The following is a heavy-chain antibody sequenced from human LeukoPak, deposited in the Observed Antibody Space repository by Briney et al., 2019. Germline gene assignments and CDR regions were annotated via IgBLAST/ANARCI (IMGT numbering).Heavy chain of an antibody. D-gene: IGHD3-3*01. CDR3: AKDQGGPLRFLEWLYDAFDI. J-gene: IGHJ3*02. CDR2: ISTRSTYI. V-gene: IGHV3-21*01. CDR1: GFTFSNYS. Sequence: GGSLRLSCAASGFTFSNYSMNWVRQAPGKGLEWVSSISTRSTYIYHADSVEGRFTISRDNAKNSLFLQMNSLRAEDTAVYYCAKDQGGPLRFLEWLYDAFDIWGQGTMVTVSS.